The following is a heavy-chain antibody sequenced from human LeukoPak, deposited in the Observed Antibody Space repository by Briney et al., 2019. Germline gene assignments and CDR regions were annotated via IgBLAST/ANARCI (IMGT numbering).Heavy chain of an antibody. CDR1: SGSISTSNYY. CDR3: ARLPGTRSTYLRKFDY. CDR2: IFYSGST. J-gene: IGHJ4*02. Sequence: SETLPLTCTVSSGSISTSNYYWGWVRQPPGKALEWIGNIFYSGSTYYSPSLKSRVTISLDTSRNQFSLKLSSVTAADTAVYYCARLPGTRSTYLRKFDYWGQGTLVTVSS. D-gene: IGHD1-1*01. V-gene: IGHV4-39*07.